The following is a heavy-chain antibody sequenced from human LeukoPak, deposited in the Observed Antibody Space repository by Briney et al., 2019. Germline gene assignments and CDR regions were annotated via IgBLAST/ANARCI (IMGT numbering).Heavy chain of an antibody. D-gene: IGHD3-22*01. CDR2: ISGSGGST. V-gene: IGHV3-23*01. Sequence: GGSLRLSRAGSGYTFSSYAMSWVRQAPGKGLEWVSAISGSGGSTYYADSVKGRFTISRDNSKNTLYLQMNSLRAEDTAVYYCASRLYDSNPGVDYWGQGTLVTVSS. CDR3: ASRLYDSNPGVDY. CDR1: GYTFSSYA. J-gene: IGHJ4*02.